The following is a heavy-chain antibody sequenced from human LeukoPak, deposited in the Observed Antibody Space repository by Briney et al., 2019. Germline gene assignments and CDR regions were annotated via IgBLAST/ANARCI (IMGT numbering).Heavy chain of an antibody. CDR1: GFPFRSAW. CDR3: IRVESWDTRFYFDF. D-gene: IGHD1-26*01. J-gene: IGHJ4*02. Sequence: GGSLRLSCAAYGFPFRSAWMGWVRQAGGKGREWLGRNQNTGGGWTTDYAAPVKGRFVILRDDSKSTSYLQMNSLKIEDTAVYYCIRVESWDTRFYFDFWGQGTLVTFSS. CDR2: NQNTGGGWTT. V-gene: IGHV3-15*01.